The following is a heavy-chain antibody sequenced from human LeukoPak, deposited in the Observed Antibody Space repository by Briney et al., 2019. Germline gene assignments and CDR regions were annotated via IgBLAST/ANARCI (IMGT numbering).Heavy chain of an antibody. CDR1: GFTFSGSA. V-gene: IGHV3-73*01. CDR2: IRSKANSYAP. J-gene: IGHJ4*02. D-gene: IGHD6-19*01. Sequence: GGSLKLSCAASGFTFSGSAMHWVRQASGKGLEWVGRIRSKANSYAPAYAASVKGRFTISRDDSKNTAYLQMNSLKTEDTAVYYCTSGIAVAGSETFDYWGQGTLVTVSS. CDR3: TSGIAVAGSETFDY.